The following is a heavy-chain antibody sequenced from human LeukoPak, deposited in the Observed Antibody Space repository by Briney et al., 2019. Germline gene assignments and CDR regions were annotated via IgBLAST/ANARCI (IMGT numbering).Heavy chain of an antibody. D-gene: IGHD6-19*01. V-gene: IGHV4-4*07. CDR1: GGSISSYY. Sequence: SETLSLTCTVSGGSISSYYWSWIRQPAGKGLEWIGRIYTSGSTNYNPSLKSRVTMSVDTYKKQFSLKLSSVTAADTAVYYCAREGSSGWSGATTEFDYWGQGTLVAVSS. CDR2: IYTSGST. J-gene: IGHJ4*02. CDR3: AREGSSGWSGATTEFDY.